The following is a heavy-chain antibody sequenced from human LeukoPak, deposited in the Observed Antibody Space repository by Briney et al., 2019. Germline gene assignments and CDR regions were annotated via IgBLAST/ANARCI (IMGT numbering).Heavy chain of an antibody. V-gene: IGHV4-38-2*02. D-gene: IGHD3-10*01. J-gene: IGHJ4*02. Sequence: SQTLSLTCTVSGGSISSGYYWGWIRQPPGKGLEWIGSIYHSGSTYYNPSLKSRVTISVDTSKNQFSLKLSSVTAADTAVYYCASLWFGELLYDYWGQGTLVTVSS. CDR1: GGSISSGYY. CDR3: ASLWFGELLYDY. CDR2: IYHSGST.